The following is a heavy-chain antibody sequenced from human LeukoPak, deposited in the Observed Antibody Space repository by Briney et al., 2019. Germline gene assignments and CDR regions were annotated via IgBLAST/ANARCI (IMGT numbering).Heavy chain of an antibody. CDR1: GFTFSTYV. Sequence: GGSLRLSCSASGFTFSTYVMHWVRQAPGKGLEYVSGISGDGSSTYYADSVKGRFTISRDNSKNTLYVQMTSLRAEDMAVYYCVYQVQGVVKWGQGTLVTVSS. CDR3: VYQVQGVVK. D-gene: IGHD3-3*01. J-gene: IGHJ1*01. CDR2: ISGDGSST. V-gene: IGHV3-64*05.